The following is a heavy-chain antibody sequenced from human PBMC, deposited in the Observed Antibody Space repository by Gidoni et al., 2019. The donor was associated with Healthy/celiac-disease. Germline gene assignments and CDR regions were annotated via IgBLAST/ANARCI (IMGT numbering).Heavy chain of an antibody. Sequence: QVQLVESGGGVVQPGRSLRLSCAASGFPFSSYAMHWVRQAPGKGLEWVAVISYDGSNKYYADSVKGRFTISRDNSKNTLYLQMNSLRAEDTAVYYCARDLMAYYYDSSGYSTFDYWGQGTLVTVSS. D-gene: IGHD3-22*01. CDR1: GFPFSSYA. CDR2: ISYDGSNK. J-gene: IGHJ4*02. V-gene: IGHV3-30*04. CDR3: ARDLMAYYYDSSGYSTFDY.